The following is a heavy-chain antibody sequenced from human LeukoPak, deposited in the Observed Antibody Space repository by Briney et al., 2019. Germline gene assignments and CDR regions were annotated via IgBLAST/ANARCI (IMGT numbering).Heavy chain of an antibody. CDR1: GGSISSYY. D-gene: IGHD3-3*01. Sequence: SETLSLTCTVSGGSISSYYWSWIRQPPGKGLEWIGYIYYSGNTNYNPSLKSRVTISVDTSKNQFSLKLSSVTAADTAVYYCARLPSPLYDFWSGYYFDYWGQGTLVTVSS. CDR3: ARLPSPLYDFWSGYYFDY. CDR2: IYYSGNT. V-gene: IGHV4-59*01. J-gene: IGHJ4*02.